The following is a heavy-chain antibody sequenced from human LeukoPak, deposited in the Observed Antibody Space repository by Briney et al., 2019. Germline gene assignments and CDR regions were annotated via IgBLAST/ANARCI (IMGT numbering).Heavy chain of an antibody. J-gene: IGHJ4*02. D-gene: IGHD4-17*01. CDR3: AKDVKSDGVWDIDH. CDR2: IYGSGGGQT. CDR1: GFTFRDYT. V-gene: IGHV3-23*01. Sequence: GGSLRLSCAASGFTFRDYTMKWVRQAPGKGLEWVSGIYGSGGGQTFYADSVRGRFIISRDDSRNLVFLHMDRLRVEDTGLYYCAKDVKSDGVWDIDHWGQGTVVTVSS.